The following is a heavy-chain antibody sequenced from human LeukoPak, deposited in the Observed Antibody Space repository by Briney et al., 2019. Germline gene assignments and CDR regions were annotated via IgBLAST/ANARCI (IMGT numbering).Heavy chain of an antibody. J-gene: IGHJ6*03. CDR2: TYYRSKWYN. V-gene: IGHV6-1*01. CDR3: AREGSSSWYDVYYYYYMDV. Sequence: SQTLSLTCAISGDSVSSNSAAWNWTRQSPSRGLEWLGRTYYRSKWYNDYAVSVKSRITINPDTSKNQFSLQLNSVTPEDTAVYYCAREGSSSWYDVYYYYYMDVWGKGTTVTISS. D-gene: IGHD6-13*01. CDR1: GDSVSSNSAA.